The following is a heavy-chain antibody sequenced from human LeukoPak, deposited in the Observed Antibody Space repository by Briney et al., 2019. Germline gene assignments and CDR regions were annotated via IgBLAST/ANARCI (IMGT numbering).Heavy chain of an antibody. CDR1: GFTFSSYS. D-gene: IGHD5-18*01. V-gene: IGHV3-21*01. CDR3: ARDYVDTCFDY. Sequence: GGSLRLSCAASGFTFSSYSMNWDRQAPGKGLEWVSSISSSSSYIYYADSVKGRFTISRDNAKNSLYLQMNSLRAEDTAVYYCARDYVDTCFDYWGQGTLVTVSS. CDR2: ISSSSSYI. J-gene: IGHJ4*02.